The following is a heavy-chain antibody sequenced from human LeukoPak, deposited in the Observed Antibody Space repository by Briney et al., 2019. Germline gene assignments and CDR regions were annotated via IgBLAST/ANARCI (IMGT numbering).Heavy chain of an antibody. V-gene: IGHV3-23*01. D-gene: IGHD6-19*01. CDR3: AKDHPRRVADGPFDY. Sequence: PGGSLRLSCAASGFTVSSNYMSWVRQAPGKGLEWVSAISGSGGSTYYADSVKGRFTISRDNSKNTLYLQMNSLRAEDTAVYYCAKDHPRRVADGPFDYWGQGTLVTVSS. CDR1: GFTVSSNY. CDR2: ISGSGGST. J-gene: IGHJ4*02.